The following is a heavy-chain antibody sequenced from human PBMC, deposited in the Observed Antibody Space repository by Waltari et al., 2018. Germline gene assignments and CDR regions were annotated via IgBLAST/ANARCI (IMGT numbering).Heavy chain of an antibody. D-gene: IGHD3-3*01. J-gene: IGHJ6*02. Sequence: QVQLVESGGGVVQPGRSLRLSCAASGFILSAYGLPWVRQTPGKGLEWVAIISYDGSNKNYADSVKGRFTVSRDNSQNTVYLQMSSLGPEDTAVYYCAKEGPVAIFGVIYSMDVWGQGTTVTVSS. V-gene: IGHV3-30*18. CDR3: AKEGPVAIFGVIYSMDV. CDR2: ISYDGSNK. CDR1: GFILSAYG.